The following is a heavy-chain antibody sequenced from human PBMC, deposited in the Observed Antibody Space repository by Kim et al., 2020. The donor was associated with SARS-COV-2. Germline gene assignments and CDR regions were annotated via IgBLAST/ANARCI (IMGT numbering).Heavy chain of an antibody. CDR1: GFTFSDYY. J-gene: IGHJ6*02. D-gene: IGHD3-16*02. CDR3: ARVGYDYVCGSYRDYYYYYGMDV. Sequence: GGSLRLSCAASGFTFSDYYMSWIRQAPGKGLEWVSYISSSSSYTNYADSVKGRFTISRDNAKNSLYLQMNSLRAEDTAGYYCARVGYDYVCGSYRDYYYYYGMDVWGQGTTVTVSS. V-gene: IGHV3-11*05. CDR2: ISSSSSYT.